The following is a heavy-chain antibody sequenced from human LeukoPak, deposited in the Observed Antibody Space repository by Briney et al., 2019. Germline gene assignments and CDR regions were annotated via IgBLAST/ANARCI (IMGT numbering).Heavy chain of an antibody. D-gene: IGHD1-26*01. CDR3: AFAGSYWDGFDI. Sequence: ASVKVSCKVSGYTLTELSMHWVRQAPGKGLEWMGGFDPEDGETIYAQKFQGRVTMTSDMSTSTVYMELSSLRSEDTAVYYCAFAGSYWDGFDIWGQGTMVTVSS. CDR1: GYTLTELS. J-gene: IGHJ3*02. CDR2: FDPEDGET. V-gene: IGHV1-24*01.